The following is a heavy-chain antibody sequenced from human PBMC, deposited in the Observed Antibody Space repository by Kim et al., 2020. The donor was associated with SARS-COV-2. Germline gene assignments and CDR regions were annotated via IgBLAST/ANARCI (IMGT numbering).Heavy chain of an antibody. CDR1: GGSISSSSYY. CDR2: IYYSGST. Sequence: SETLSLTCTVSGGSISSSSYYWGWIRQPPGKGLEWIGSIYYSGSTYYNPSLKSRVTISVDTSKNQFSLKLSSVTAADTAVYYCARDLRRLRFFYWGQGTLVTVSS. D-gene: IGHD3-3*01. V-gene: IGHV4-39*07. J-gene: IGHJ4*02. CDR3: ARDLRRLRFFY.